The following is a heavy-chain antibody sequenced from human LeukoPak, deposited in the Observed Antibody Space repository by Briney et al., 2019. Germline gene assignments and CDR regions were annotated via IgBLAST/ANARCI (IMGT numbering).Heavy chain of an antibody. CDR2: IYISGST. V-gene: IGHV4-61*02. D-gene: IGHD6-13*01. CDR3: AREYRIADNWFDP. CDR1: GGSISSSSYY. J-gene: IGHJ5*02. Sequence: SETLSLTCTVSGGSISSSSYYWGWIRQPAGKRLEWIGRIYISGSTNYNPSLKSRVTISVDTSKNQFSLKLNSVTAADTAVYYCAREYRIADNWFDPWGQGTLVTVSS.